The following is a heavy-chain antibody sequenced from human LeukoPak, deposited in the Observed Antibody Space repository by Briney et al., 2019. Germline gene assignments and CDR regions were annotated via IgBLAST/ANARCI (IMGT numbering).Heavy chain of an antibody. J-gene: IGHJ4*02. CDR3: ARRSPLVVVTAAHYYDY. Sequence: SETLSLTCTVSGDSITNSNYFWGWIRQPPGQGLEWIGEVFYNGNTHYNPSHKSRVTISTDTSKNQFSLTLTAVTASDTAIYYCARRSPLVVVTAAHYYDYWGQGTLVTVSS. CDR2: VFYNGNT. D-gene: IGHD2-21*02. V-gene: IGHV4-39*01. CDR1: GDSITNSNYF.